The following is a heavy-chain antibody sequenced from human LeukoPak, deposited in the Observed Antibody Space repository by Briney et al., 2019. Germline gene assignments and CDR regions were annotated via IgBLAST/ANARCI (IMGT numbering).Heavy chain of an antibody. J-gene: IGHJ5*02. V-gene: IGHV1-46*01. CDR1: GYTFTGYY. Sequence: ASVKVSCKASGYTFTGYYMHWVRQAPGQGLEWMGWINPNSGGSTSYAQKFQGRVTMTRDMSTSTVYMELSSLRSEDTAVYYCARDHDILTGYSNWFDPWGQGTLVTVSS. D-gene: IGHD3-9*01. CDR2: INPNSGGST. CDR3: ARDHDILTGYSNWFDP.